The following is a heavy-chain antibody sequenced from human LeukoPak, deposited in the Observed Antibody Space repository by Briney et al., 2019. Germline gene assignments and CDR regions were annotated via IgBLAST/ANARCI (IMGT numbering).Heavy chain of an antibody. D-gene: IGHD4-17*01. CDR3: ARDYSTVTTFFDY. CDR1: GFTFRSYE. J-gene: IGHJ4*02. CDR2: ITGGSTTI. V-gene: IGHV3-48*01. Sequence: GGSLRLSCADSGFTFRSYEMNWVRQAPGKGLEWVSYITGGSTTIYHADSVKGRFTISRDNAKNSLYLQMNSLRAEDTAVYYCARDYSTVTTFFDYWGQGTLVTVSS.